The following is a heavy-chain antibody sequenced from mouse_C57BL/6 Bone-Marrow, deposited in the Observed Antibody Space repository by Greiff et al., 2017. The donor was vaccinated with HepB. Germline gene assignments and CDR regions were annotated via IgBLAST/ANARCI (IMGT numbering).Heavy chain of an antibody. Sequence: QVQLKESGPELVKPGASVKISCKASGYAFSSSWMNWVKQRPGKGLEWIGRIYPGDGDTNYNGKFKGKAPLTADKSSSTAYMQLSSLTSEDSAVYFCARPLFITTVVATDYWGQGTTLTVSS. CDR2: IYPGDGDT. CDR1: GYAFSSSW. D-gene: IGHD1-1*01. CDR3: ARPLFITTVVATDY. V-gene: IGHV1-82*01. J-gene: IGHJ2*01.